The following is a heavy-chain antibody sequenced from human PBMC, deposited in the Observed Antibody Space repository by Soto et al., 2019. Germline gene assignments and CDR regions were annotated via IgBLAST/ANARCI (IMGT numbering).Heavy chain of an antibody. V-gene: IGHV4-59*01. CDR3: ARVEDRSWFDP. D-gene: IGHD2-15*01. J-gene: IGHJ5*02. CDR2: IYYSGST. Sequence: LSLTCTVSGGSISSYYWSWIRQPPGKGLEWIGCIYYSGSTNYNPSLKSRVTISVDTSKNQFSLKLSSVTAADTAVYFCARVEDRSWFDPWGQGTLVTVSS. CDR1: GGSISSYY.